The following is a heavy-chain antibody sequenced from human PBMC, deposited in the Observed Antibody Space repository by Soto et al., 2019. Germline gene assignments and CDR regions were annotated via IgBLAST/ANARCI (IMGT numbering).Heavy chain of an antibody. V-gene: IGHV3-64*01. CDR1: GFTFSSYA. Sequence: GGSLRLSCAASGFTFSSYAMHWVRQAPGKGLEYVSAISSNGGSTYYANSVKGRFTISRDNSKNTLYLQMGSLRAEDMAVYYCARLEEEIYDILTGYLDCWGQGTLVTVSS. J-gene: IGHJ4*02. D-gene: IGHD3-9*01. CDR2: ISSNGGST. CDR3: ARLEEEIYDILTGYLDC.